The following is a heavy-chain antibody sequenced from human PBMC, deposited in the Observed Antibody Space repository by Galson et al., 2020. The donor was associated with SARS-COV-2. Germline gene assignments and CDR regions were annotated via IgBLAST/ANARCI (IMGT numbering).Heavy chain of an antibody. CDR3: ARDRVVAAGTPGEY. V-gene: IGHV1-18*01. D-gene: IGHD2-2*01. Sequence: SVKVSCKASGYTFNSYGVNWVRRAPGQGLEWMGWISVYSGNTNYAQKFQGRVSMTADTSTSTAYMELRSLRSDDTAVYYCARDRVVAAGTPGEYWGQGTQVTVYS. CDR1: GYTFNSYG. J-gene: IGHJ4*02. CDR2: ISVYSGNT.